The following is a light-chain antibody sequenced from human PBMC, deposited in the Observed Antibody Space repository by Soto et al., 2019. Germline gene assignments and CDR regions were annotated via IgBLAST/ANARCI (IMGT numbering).Light chain of an antibody. V-gene: IGLV2-14*01. J-gene: IGLJ1*01. CDR1: SSDVGGYNY. Sequence: QSVLTQPASVSGSPGQSITISCTGTSSDVGGYNYVSWYQQHPGKAPKLMIYDVSNRPSGVSNRFSGSKSGNTASLTISGLQAEDEADYSCSSYTSSSTLYVFGTGTKLTAL. CDR3: SSYTSSSTLYV. CDR2: DVS.